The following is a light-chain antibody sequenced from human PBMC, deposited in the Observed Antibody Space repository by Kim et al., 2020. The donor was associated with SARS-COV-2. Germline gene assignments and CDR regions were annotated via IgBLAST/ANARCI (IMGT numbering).Light chain of an antibody. CDR2: DVS. V-gene: IGLV2-14*03. Sequence: GQSITVSCPGTGSDVGGYNYVSWYQQHPGKAPKLMIYDVSNRPSGVSDRFSGSKSGNAASLTISGLQAEDEADYYCSSYTSSSTRVFGGGTQLTVL. CDR3: SSYTSSSTRV. CDR1: GSDVGGYNY. J-gene: IGLJ2*01.